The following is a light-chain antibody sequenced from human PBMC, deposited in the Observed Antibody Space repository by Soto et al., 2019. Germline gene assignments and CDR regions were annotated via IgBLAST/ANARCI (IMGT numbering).Light chain of an antibody. CDR2: DAS. Sequence: DIVLTQSPATLSLSPGERATLSCRASQSVSRDFAWYQQKPGQAPRLLIYDASNRATGIPARFSGSGSGTDFTLTINNLQPEDFGVYYCQHRHNFGPGSKVDFK. V-gene: IGKV3-11*01. J-gene: IGKJ3*01. CDR1: QSVSRD. CDR3: QHRHN.